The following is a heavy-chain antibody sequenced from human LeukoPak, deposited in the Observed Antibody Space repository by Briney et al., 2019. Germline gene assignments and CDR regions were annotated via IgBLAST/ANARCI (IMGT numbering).Heavy chain of an antibody. J-gene: IGHJ6*03. CDR3: ARAVSWTDYYYYMDV. D-gene: IGHD6-13*01. Sequence: SETLSLTCTVSGGSISSSSYYWGWIRQPPGKGLEWIGSIYYSGNTYYNPSLKSRVTISVDTSKNQFSLKLYSVTAADTAVYYCARAVSWTDYYYYMDVWGKGTTVTVSS. CDR2: IYYSGNT. CDR1: GGSISSSSYY. V-gene: IGHV4-39*07.